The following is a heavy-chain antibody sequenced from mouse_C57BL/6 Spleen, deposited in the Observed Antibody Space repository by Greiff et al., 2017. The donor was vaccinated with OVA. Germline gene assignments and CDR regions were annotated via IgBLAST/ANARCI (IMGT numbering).Heavy chain of an antibody. V-gene: IGHV2-2*01. CDR1: GFSLTSYG. J-gene: IGHJ4*01. CDR2: IWSGGST. Sequence: QVQLKESGPGLVQPSQSLSITCTVSGFSLTSYGVHWVRQSPGKGLEWLGVIWSGGSTDYNAAFISRLSISKDNSKSQVFFKMNSLQADDTAIYYCARNLGSGPHYYAMDYWGQGTSVTVSS. CDR3: ARNLGSGPHYYAMDY. D-gene: IGHD3-2*02.